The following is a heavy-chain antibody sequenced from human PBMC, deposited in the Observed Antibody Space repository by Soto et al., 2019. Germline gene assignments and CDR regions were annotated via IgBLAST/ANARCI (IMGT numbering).Heavy chain of an antibody. J-gene: IGHJ6*02. V-gene: IGHV1-18*01. D-gene: IGHD5-18*01. Sequence: ASVKVSCKASGYTFTSYGISWVRQAPGHGLEWMGWISAYNGNTNYAQKLQGRVTMTTDTSTSTAYMELRSLRSDDTAVYYCAREPHSYGYNYYYYYGMDVWGQGTTVTVSS. CDR3: AREPHSYGYNYYYYYGMDV. CDR2: ISAYNGNT. CDR1: GYTFTSYG.